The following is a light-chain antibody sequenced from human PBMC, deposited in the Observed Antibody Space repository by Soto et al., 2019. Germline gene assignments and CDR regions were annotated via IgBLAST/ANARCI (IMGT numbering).Light chain of an antibody. V-gene: IGKV3-20*01. CDR3: QQYGSSPQT. CDR2: GAS. CDR1: QSVRSSS. J-gene: IGKJ1*01. Sequence: EIVLTQSTGTLSLSPGERATLSCRASQSVRSSSLAWYQQKPGQSPRLLVYGASSRATGVPDRFSGSGSGTDFTLSISSLRPEDFALYFCQQYGSSPQTFGQGTKVEIK.